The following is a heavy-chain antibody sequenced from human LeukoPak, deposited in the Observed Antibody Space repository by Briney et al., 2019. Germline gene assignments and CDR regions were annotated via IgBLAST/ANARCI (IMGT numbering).Heavy chain of an antibody. CDR2: IYYSGST. V-gene: IGHV4-59*01. CDR1: GGSISSYY. J-gene: IGHJ4*02. Sequence: SETLSLTCTVSGGSISSYYWSWIRQPPGKGLERIGYIYYSGSTNYNPSLKSRVTISVDTSKNQFSLKLSSVTAADTAVYYCARVGPPSSPSFDYWGQGTLVTVSS. CDR3: ARVGPPSSPSFDY.